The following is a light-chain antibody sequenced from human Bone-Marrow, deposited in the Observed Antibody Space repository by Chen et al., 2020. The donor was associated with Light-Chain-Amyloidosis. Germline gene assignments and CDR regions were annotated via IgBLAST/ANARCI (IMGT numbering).Light chain of an antibody. CDR2: DAS. V-gene: IGKV3-15*01. CDR1: QSVSSK. Sequence: EIVMTQSPATLSVSPGENATLSCRASQSVSSKLAWYQQKPGQAPRLLIYDASTRATGIPARFSGSESGTEFTLTITSVQSEDFVVYYCQQYNTWPLTFGGGTKVAIK. CDR3: QQYNTWPLT. J-gene: IGKJ4*01.